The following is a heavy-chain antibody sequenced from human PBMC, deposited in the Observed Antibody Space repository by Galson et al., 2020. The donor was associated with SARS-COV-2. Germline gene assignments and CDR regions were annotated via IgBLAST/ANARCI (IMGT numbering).Heavy chain of an antibody. CDR1: GGSISSYY. Sequence: PSEPLSLTCTVSGGSISSYYWSWIRQPPGKGLEWIGYIYYSGSTNYNPSLKSRVTISVDTSKNQCSLKLSSVTAAGTAVYYCAREGYYDSSGYYRHDAFVVWGPGTMVTVSS. V-gene: IGHV4-59*01. CDR2: IYYSGST. J-gene: IGHJ3*01. CDR3: AREGYYDSSGYYRHDAFVV. D-gene: IGHD3-22*01.